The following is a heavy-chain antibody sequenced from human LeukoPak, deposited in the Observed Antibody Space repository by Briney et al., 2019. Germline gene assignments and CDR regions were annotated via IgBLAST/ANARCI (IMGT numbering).Heavy chain of an antibody. CDR3: ATDYVPYYGSGSYRY. CDR2: ISAYNGNT. CDR1: GYTFTSYG. V-gene: IGHV1-18*01. J-gene: IGHJ4*02. D-gene: IGHD3-10*01. Sequence: ASVKVSCKASGYTFTSYGISWVRQAPGQGLEWMGWISAYNGNTNYAQKLQGRVTMTTDTSTSTAYMELRSLRSEDTAVYYCATDYVPYYGSGSYRYWGQGTLVTVSS.